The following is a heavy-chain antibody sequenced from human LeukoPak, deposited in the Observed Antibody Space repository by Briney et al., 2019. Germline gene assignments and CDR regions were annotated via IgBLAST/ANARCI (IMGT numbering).Heavy chain of an antibody. CDR3: ARGGYSYGYSLYYFDY. CDR2: ISSSSSYI. D-gene: IGHD5-18*01. Sequence: GGSLRLSCAASGFTFSSYSMNWVRQAPGKGLEWVSSISSSSSYIYYADSVKGRFTISRDNAKNSLYLQMNSLRAEDTAVYYCARGGYSYGYSLYYFDYWGQGTLVTVSS. J-gene: IGHJ4*02. CDR1: GFTFSSYS. V-gene: IGHV3-21*01.